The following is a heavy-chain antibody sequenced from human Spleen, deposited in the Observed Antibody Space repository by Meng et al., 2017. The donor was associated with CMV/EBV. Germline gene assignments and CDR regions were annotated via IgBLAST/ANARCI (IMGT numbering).Heavy chain of an antibody. CDR3: VRGYNSFDS. CDR2: IKSNTDGGTT. CDR1: GFTFSDAR. D-gene: IGHD1-1*01. V-gene: IGHV3-15*01. Sequence: LSLTCAASGFTFSDARMNWVRQAPGKGLEWVGRIKSNTDGGTTDYAASVKGRFTISRDESKNSLYLQMNSLKTEDTAVFYCVRGYNSFDSWGQGTLVPVSS. J-gene: IGHJ4*02.